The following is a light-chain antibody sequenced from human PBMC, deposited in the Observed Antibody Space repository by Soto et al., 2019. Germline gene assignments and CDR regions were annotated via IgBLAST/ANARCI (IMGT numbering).Light chain of an antibody. Sequence: IVLTQSPVTLSFSPGERATLSCRASQNISSYLIWYQQKPGQAPRLLMYDVSNRATGIPARFSGSGSGTDFTLTISSLEPEDLAVYYCQQRSNWPRTFGQGTKVDIK. CDR3: QQRSNWPRT. J-gene: IGKJ1*01. CDR1: QNISSY. CDR2: DVS. V-gene: IGKV3-11*01.